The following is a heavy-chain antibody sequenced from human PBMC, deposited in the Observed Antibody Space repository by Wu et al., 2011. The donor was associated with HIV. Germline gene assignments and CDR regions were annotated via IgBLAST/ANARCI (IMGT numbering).Heavy chain of an antibody. CDR1: GYTFTSYG. Sequence: QVQLVQSGAEVKKPGASVKVSCKASGYTFTSYGISWVRQAPGQGLEWMGWISAYNGDTNYAQKLQGRVTMTIDTSTSTAYMELRSLRSDDTAVYYCARGGRDIVVASAMIRERHLQHWGQGHPRSPSRQ. D-gene: IGHD2-2*01. V-gene: IGHV1-18*01. CDR3: ARGGRDIVVASAMIRERHLQH. J-gene: IGHJ1*01. CDR2: ISAYNGDT.